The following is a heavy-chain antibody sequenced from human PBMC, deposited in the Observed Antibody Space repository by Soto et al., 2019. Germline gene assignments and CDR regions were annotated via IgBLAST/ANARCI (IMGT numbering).Heavy chain of an antibody. V-gene: IGHV3-48*02. J-gene: IGHJ6*02. CDR3: ARDHPQVWYPPYYNYGMDV. CDR2: ISSSSSTI. CDR1: GFTFSSYS. D-gene: IGHD5-18*01. Sequence: GGSLRLSCAASGFTFSSYSMNWVRQAPGKGLEWVSYISSSSSTIYYADSVKGRFTISRDNAKNSLYLQMNSLRDEDTAVYYCARDHPQVWYPPYYNYGMDVWGQGTTVTVSS.